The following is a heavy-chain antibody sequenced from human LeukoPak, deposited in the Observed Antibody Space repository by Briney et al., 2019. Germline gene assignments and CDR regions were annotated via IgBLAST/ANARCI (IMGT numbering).Heavy chain of an antibody. Sequence: WVSLRCYGSADGVSLRTFGMHWVRQAPGKGLEWVAVISHDGINRYYADSVKGRLTISRDNSRNTVYLQMNSLRAEDTAVYYCTKDRYCDSTSCPTDYWGQGTRVTVSS. CDR2: ISHDGINR. CDR3: TKDRYCDSTSCPTDY. V-gene: IGHV3-30*18. D-gene: IGHD2-2*01. CDR1: GVSLRTFG. J-gene: IGHJ4*02.